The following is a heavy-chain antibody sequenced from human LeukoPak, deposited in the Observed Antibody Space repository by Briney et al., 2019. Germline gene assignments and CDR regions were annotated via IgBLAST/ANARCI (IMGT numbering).Heavy chain of an antibody. CDR2: IIPIFGTA. Sequence: GASVKVSCKASGYTFTVYYMHWVRQAPGQGLEKMGGIIPIFGTANYAQKFQGRVTITADKSTSTAYMELSSLRSEDTAVYYCARAGTRGYYFGYWGQGTLVTVSS. J-gene: IGHJ4*02. D-gene: IGHD6-19*01. CDR3: ARAGTRGYYFGY. V-gene: IGHV1-69*06. CDR1: GYTFTVYY.